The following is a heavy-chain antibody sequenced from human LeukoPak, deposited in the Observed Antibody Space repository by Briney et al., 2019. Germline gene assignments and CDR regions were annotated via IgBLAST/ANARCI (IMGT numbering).Heavy chain of an antibody. CDR3: ARGGPFDS. CDR2: INTNTGNP. Sequence: ASVKVSCKASGYTFTDYTINWVRQAPGQGPEWMRWINTNTGNPTYAQGFTGRFVFSLDTSVTTAYLLISSLKAEDTAVYYCARGGPFDSWGQGTLVTVSS. CDR1: GYTFTDYT. V-gene: IGHV7-4-1*02. J-gene: IGHJ4*02.